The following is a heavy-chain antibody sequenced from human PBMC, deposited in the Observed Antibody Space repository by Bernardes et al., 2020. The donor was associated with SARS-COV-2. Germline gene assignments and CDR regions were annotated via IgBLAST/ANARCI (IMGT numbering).Heavy chain of an antibody. CDR2: ISAYNGNT. CDR3: ARSDRTSYYYYGMDV. V-gene: IGHV1-18*04. D-gene: IGHD2-21*02. J-gene: IGHJ6*02. CDR1: GYTFVNYA. Sequence: ASVKVSCMASGYTFVNYAFTWVRQAPGQGLEWMGWISAYNGNTNYAQKFQGRVTMTTDISTSTAYMELRSLRSDDTAVYYCARSDRTSYYYYGMDVWGQGTTVTVSS.